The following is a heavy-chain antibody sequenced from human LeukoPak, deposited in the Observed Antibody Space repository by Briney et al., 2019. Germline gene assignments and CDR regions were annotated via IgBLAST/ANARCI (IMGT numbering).Heavy chain of an antibody. Sequence: PWETLSLTCPGSGGINRSYYWRWIRQPPGKGLAWIGYIYCSGSTNYNPSLKSRVTISVDTSKNQFSLKLSSVTAADTAVYYCARQELWFGELGYWGQGTLVTVSS. J-gene: IGHJ4*02. V-gene: IGHV4-59*01. CDR2: IYCSGST. D-gene: IGHD3-10*01. CDR1: GGINRSYY. CDR3: ARQELWFGELGY.